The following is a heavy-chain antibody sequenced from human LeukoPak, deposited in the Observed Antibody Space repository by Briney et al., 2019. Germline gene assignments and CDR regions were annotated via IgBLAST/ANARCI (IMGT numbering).Heavy chain of an antibody. V-gene: IGHV4-59*08. J-gene: IGHJ6*02. D-gene: IGHD2-21*02. CDR1: GGSISSYY. CDR3: ASTDTVVVTATLPRGYYYGMDV. Sequence: PSETLSLTCTVSGGSISSYYWSWIRQPPGKGLEWIGYIYYSGSTNYNPSLKSRVTISVDTSKHQFSLKLSSVTAADTAVYYCASTDTVVVTATLPRGYYYGMDVWGQGTTVTVSS. CDR2: IYYSGST.